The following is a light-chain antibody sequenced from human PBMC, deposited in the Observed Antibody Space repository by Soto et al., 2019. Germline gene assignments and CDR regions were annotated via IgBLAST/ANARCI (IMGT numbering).Light chain of an antibody. CDR3: QKYDSAPFT. V-gene: IGKV3-20*01. Sequence: IVLTHSPVTLSLSPGERVILSCRASQSLSPTYLAWYQQKPGQAPRLIVYGASTRATGIPGRFSGSGSGTDFTLTISSLQPEDVATYYCQKYDSAPFTFGPGTKVDI. CDR1: QSLSPTY. CDR2: GAS. J-gene: IGKJ3*01.